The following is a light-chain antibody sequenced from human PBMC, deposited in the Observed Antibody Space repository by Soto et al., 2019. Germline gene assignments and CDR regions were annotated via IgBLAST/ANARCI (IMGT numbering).Light chain of an antibody. J-gene: IGLJ1*01. CDR3: CSYAGGSTYV. V-gene: IGLV2-23*01. CDR1: SSDVGTYSL. Sequence: QSVLTQPASVSGSPGQSITISCTGTSSDVGTYSLVSWYQQHPGKAPKLMIYEGSKRPSGVSNRFSGSKSGNTASLAISGLQAEDDADYYCCSYAGGSTYVFGSGTKLTVL. CDR2: EGS.